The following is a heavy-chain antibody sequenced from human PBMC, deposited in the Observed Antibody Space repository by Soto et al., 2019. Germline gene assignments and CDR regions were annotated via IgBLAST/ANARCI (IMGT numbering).Heavy chain of an antibody. J-gene: IGHJ6*02. CDR3: ANSLLWFGSYFYGMDV. D-gene: IGHD3-10*01. Sequence: AAGCNFRDHGMSWVRKTQGKGLEWVSTISGSGGSTYYADSVKGRFSISRDNSNNTLNLQMNSLRAEDTAVYYCANSLLWFGSYFYGMDVWGQGTTGTVSS. CDR1: GCNFRDHG. V-gene: IGHV3-23*01. CDR2: ISGSGGST.